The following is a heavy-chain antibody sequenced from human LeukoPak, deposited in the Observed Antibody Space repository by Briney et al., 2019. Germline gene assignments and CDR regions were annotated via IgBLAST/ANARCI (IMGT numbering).Heavy chain of an antibody. CDR3: ARSSRGVIGLLDF. CDR1: GCTFSSYT. V-gene: IGHV7-4-1*02. Sequence: ASVKVSCKASGCTFSSYTINWVRQAPGQGLEWMGWINTNTGDPRYAQGFTGRFVLSMDKSVSTSYLHISGLKTEDTAIYYCARSSRGVIGLLDFWGRGTLVSVSS. J-gene: IGHJ4*02. D-gene: IGHD3-10*01. CDR2: INTNTGDP.